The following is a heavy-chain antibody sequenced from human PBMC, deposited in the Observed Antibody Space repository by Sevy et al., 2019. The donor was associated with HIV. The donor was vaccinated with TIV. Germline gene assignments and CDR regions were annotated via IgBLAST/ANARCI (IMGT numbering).Heavy chain of an antibody. CDR1: GFTLRRFS. Sequence: GGSLRLSCVASGFTLRRFSMHWVRQAPGKGLEWVAAIWYDGRTERYADSVQGRLTISRDNSKKTLHLQMNSLRAEDTALYYCARDAARVIVPTAGFDSWGQGTLVTVSS. CDR3: ARDAARVIVPTAGFDS. CDR2: IWYDGRTE. J-gene: IGHJ5*01. V-gene: IGHV3-33*01. D-gene: IGHD1-1*01.